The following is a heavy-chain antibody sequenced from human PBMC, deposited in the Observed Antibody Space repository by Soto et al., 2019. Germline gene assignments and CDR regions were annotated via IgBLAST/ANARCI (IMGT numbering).Heavy chain of an antibody. J-gene: IGHJ6*02. CDR1: GGSISSYY. CDR3: ARTGQTYYYYGMDV. Sequence: LSLTCTVSGGSISSYYWSWIRQPAGKGLEWIGRIYTSGSTNYNPSLKSRVTMSVDTSKNQFSLKLSSVTAADTAVYYCARTGQTYYYYGMDVWGQGTTVTVSS. CDR2: IYTSGST. V-gene: IGHV4-4*07.